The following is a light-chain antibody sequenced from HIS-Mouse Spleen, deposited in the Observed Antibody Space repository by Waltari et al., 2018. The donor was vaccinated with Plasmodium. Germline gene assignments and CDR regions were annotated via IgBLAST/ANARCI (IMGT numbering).Light chain of an antibody. CDR1: ALPKKY. J-gene: IGLJ3*02. V-gene: IGLV3-10*01. CDR2: EDS. Sequence: SYELTQPPSVSVSPGQTARLTCSGDALPKKYAYWYKQKSGQAPVLVIYEDSKRPSGIPERFCGSSSGTMATLTISGAQVEDEADYYCYSTDSSGNHRVFGGGTKLTVL. CDR3: YSTDSSGNHRV.